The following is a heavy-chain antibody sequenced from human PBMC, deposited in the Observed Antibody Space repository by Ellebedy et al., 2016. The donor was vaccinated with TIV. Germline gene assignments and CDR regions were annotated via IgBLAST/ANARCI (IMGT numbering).Heavy chain of an antibody. J-gene: IGHJ6*02. CDR1: GFTFSDYY. CDR3: ARDAKTSGMDV. CDR2: ISSGSTYT. Sequence: PGGSLRLSCVASGFTFSDYYMSWIRQAPGKGLEWVSYISSGSTYTNDADSVRGRFTISRDNAKNTLYLQMNSLRGEDTAVYYCARDAKTSGMDVWGQGTTVTVSS. D-gene: IGHD4-11*01. V-gene: IGHV3-11*06.